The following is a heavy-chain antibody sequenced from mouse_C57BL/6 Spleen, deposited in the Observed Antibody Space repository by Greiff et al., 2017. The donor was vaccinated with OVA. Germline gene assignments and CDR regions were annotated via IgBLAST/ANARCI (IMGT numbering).Heavy chain of an antibody. CDR3: ARQSPFGYGSSYDY. V-gene: IGHV5-9*01. CDR1: GFTFSSYT. D-gene: IGHD1-1*01. Sequence: EVQLVESGGGLVKPGGSLKLSCAASGFTFSSYTMSWVRQTPEKRLEWVATISGGGGNTYYPDSVKGRFTISRDNAKNTLYLQMSSLRSEDTALYYCARQSPFGYGSSYDYWGQGTTLTVSS. CDR2: ISGGGGNT. J-gene: IGHJ2*01.